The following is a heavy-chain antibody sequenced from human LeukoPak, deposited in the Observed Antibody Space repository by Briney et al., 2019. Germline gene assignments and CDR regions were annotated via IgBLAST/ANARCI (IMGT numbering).Heavy chain of an antibody. CDR1: GVSISGSYYY. Sequence: SETLSLTCAVSGVSISGSYYYWSWIRQPPGKGLEWIGEINHSGSTNYNPSLKSRVTISVDTSKNQFSLKLSSVTAADTAVYYCARASAYYVWGSYRYTGYFQHWGQGTLVTVSS. CDR3: ARASAYYVWGSYRYTGYFQH. CDR2: INHSGST. J-gene: IGHJ1*01. D-gene: IGHD3-16*02. V-gene: IGHV4-34*01.